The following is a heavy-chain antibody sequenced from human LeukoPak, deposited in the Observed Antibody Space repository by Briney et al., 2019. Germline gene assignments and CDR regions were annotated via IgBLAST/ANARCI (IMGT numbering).Heavy chain of an antibody. CDR2: IYYSGST. V-gene: IGHV4-59*01. Sequence: SETLSLTCTVSGGSISSYYWSWIRQPPGKGLEWIGYIYYSGSTNYNPSLKSRVTISVDTSKNQFSLKLSSVTAADTAVYDCAVGYCSGGSCSVSLYYYYMDVGGKGTTVTVSS. J-gene: IGHJ6*03. CDR1: GGSISSYY. CDR3: AVGYCSGGSCSVSLYYYYMDV. D-gene: IGHD2-15*01.